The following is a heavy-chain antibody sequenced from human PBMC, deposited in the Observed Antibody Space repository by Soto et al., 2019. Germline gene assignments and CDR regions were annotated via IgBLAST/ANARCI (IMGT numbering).Heavy chain of an antibody. J-gene: IGHJ5*02. CDR1: GYLFTTYG. D-gene: IGHD1-26*01. V-gene: IGHV1-18*04. CDR2: ISPHNGET. CDR3: ARRITGSNSDWFDP. Sequence: QVQLVQSGAEVKKPGASVKVSCKAAGYLFTTYGVTWVRQAPGQGLEWIGWISPHNGETKYVQKFQGRVTMTTDTSTSTAYMELKTLRSDDTAVYYCARRITGSNSDWFDPWCQGTLVTVSS.